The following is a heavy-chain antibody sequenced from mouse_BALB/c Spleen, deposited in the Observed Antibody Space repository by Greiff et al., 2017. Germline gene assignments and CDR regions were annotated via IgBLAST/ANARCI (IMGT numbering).Heavy chain of an antibody. CDR3: ARNRGYDGYFDY. Sequence: QVQLKQSGPGLVQPSQSLSITCTVSGFSLTSYGVHWVRQSPGKGLEWLGVIWSGGSTDYNAAFISRLSISKDNSKSQVFFKMNSLQANDTAIYYCARNRGYDGYFDYWGQGTTLTVSS. J-gene: IGHJ2*01. V-gene: IGHV2-2*02. D-gene: IGHD2-14*01. CDR1: GFSLTSYG. CDR2: IWSGGST.